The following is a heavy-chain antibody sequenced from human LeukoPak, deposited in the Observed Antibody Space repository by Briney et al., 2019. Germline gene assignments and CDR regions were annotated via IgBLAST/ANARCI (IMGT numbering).Heavy chain of an antibody. D-gene: IGHD3-22*01. V-gene: IGHV1-2*04. J-gene: IGHJ4*02. CDR3: ARVGYYESSGYYEY. Sequence: ASVKFSCKASGYTLTDYYMHWVRQAPGQGLEWMGRINPNSGGTNYAQKFQGWVTMTRDTSISTVYMELSRLRSDDTAVYYCARVGYYESSGYYEYWGQGTLVTVSS. CDR1: GYTLTDYY. CDR2: INPNSGGT.